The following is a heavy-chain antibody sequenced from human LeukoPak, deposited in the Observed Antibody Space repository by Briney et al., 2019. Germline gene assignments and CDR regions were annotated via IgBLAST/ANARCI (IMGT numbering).Heavy chain of an antibody. Sequence: GGSLRLSCAASGLTFSSYEMIWVRQAPGKGLEWVSAISGSGGGTYYADSVKGRFTISRDNAKNTVFLQMSSLRAEDTALYYCARKSASGNYPLDYWGQGTLVTVSS. CDR3: ARKSASGNYPLDY. J-gene: IGHJ4*02. CDR1: GLTFSSYE. CDR2: ISGSGGGT. D-gene: IGHD3-10*01. V-gene: IGHV3-23*01.